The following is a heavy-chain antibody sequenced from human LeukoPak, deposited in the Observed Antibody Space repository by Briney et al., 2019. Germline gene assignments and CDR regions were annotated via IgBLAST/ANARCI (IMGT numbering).Heavy chain of an antibody. J-gene: IGHJ6*02. V-gene: IGHV3-23*01. D-gene: IGHD2-15*01. CDR3: ARVKCSGGSCYSYYYYGMDV. CDR2: ISGSGGST. Sequence: GGSLRLSCAASGFTFSSYAMGWVRQAPGKGLEWVSAISGSGGSTYYADSVKGRFTISRDNSKNTLYLQMNSLRAEDAAVYYCARVKCSGGSCYSYYYYGMDVWGQGTTVTVSS. CDR1: GFTFSSYA.